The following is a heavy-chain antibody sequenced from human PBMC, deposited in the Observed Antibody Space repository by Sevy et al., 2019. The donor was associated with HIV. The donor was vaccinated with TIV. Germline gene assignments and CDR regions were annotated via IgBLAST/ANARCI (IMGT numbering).Heavy chain of an antibody. J-gene: IGHJ6*02. CDR2: IYSGGNT. CDR1: GFTVSSNY. Sequence: GGSLRLSCAASGFTVSSNYMTWVRQAPGKGLEWVSVIYSGGNTYYVDSVKGRFTISRDNSKNTLYLQMNSLRAEDTAVYYCARDRRGYCSSTSCYPYGMDVWGQGTTVTVSS. CDR3: ARDRRGYCSSTSCYPYGMDV. V-gene: IGHV3-53*01. D-gene: IGHD2-2*01.